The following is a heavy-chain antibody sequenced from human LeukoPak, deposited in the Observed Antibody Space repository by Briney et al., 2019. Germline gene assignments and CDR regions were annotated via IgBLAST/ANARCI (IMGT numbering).Heavy chain of an antibody. CDR3: ARAVGDSSGYY. D-gene: IGHD3-22*01. Sequence: PSETLSLTCAVYGGSFSGYYWSWIRQPPGKGLEWIGEINHSGSTNYNPSLKSRVTISVDTSKNQFSLKLSSVTAADTAVYYCARAVGDSSGYYWGQGTMVTVSS. V-gene: IGHV4-34*01. CDR1: GGSFSGYY. CDR2: INHSGST. J-gene: IGHJ3*01.